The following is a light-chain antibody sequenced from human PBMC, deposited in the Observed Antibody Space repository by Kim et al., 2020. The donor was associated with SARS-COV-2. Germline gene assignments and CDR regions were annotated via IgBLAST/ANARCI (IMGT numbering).Light chain of an antibody. J-gene: IGKJ2*03. V-gene: IGKV3-15*01. Sequence: IVMTQSPGTLSVSPGGRATLSCRSSQSIGVNLAWYQQKIGQPPRLLISGASTRATGIPARFSGSGSETEFTLTISSLQSEDFAVYYCQQYKNWPPEYSFGQGTKLEI. CDR1: QSIGVN. CDR2: GAS. CDR3: QQYKNWPPEYS.